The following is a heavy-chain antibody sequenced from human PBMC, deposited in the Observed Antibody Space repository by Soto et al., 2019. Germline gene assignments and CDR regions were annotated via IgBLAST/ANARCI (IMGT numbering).Heavy chain of an antibody. J-gene: IGHJ6*02. CDR3: AGGGLALMDV. CDR1: GYTFTSYA. D-gene: IGHD2-21*01. Sequence: QVQLVQSGAEVKKPGASVNVSCKASGYTFTSYAMHWVRQAPGQRLEWMGRINAGNGNTKYSQKFQGRVTITRDTSASTAYMELSSLSSEDTAVYYCAGGGLALMDVRGQGTTVTVSS. V-gene: IGHV1-3*01. CDR2: INAGNGNT.